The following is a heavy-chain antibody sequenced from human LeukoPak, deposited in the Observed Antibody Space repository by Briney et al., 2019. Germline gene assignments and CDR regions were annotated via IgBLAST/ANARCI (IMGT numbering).Heavy chain of an antibody. CDR1: GFTFSSYA. Sequence: GGSLRLSCAASGFTFSSYAMSWVRQAPGKGLEWVSSISSSSSYIYYADSVKGRFTISRDNAKNSLYLQMNSLRAEDTAVYYCARDQGEVVATPFDYWGQGTLVTVSS. CDR3: ARDQGEVVATPFDY. D-gene: IGHD5-12*01. J-gene: IGHJ4*02. V-gene: IGHV3-21*01. CDR2: ISSSSSYI.